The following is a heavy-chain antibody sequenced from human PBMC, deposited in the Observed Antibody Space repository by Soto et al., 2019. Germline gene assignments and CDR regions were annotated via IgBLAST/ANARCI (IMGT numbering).Heavy chain of an antibody. CDR2: MYYTGNK. CDR3: ARRSSSSLGSLFDP. V-gene: IGHV4-39*01. J-gene: IGHJ5*02. D-gene: IGHD6-6*01. Sequence: SETLSLTCPVSGGSISSSTYYWDWLRQPPGKGLEWIGAMYYTGNKNYNPSLESRVTMSVDTSKNQFSLKLSSVTPTDTAVYYCARRSSSSLGSLFDPWGRGILVTVSS. CDR1: GGSISSSTYY.